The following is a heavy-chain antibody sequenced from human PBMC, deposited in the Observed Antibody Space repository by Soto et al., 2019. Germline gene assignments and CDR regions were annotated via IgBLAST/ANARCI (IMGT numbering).Heavy chain of an antibody. D-gene: IGHD2-2*01. V-gene: IGHV1-18*01. CDR1: GYTFTSYG. CDR2: ISAYNGNT. CDR3: ARVPRGYCISTSCLSPYNWFDP. J-gene: IGHJ5*02. Sequence: ASVKVSCKASGYTFTSYGISWVRQAPGQGLEWMGWISAYNGNTNYAQKLQGRVTMTTDTSTSTAYMELRSLRSDDTAVYYCARVPRGYCISTSCLSPYNWFDPWGQGTLVTVSS.